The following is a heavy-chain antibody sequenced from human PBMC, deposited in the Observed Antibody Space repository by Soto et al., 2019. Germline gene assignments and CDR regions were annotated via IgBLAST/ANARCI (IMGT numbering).Heavy chain of an antibody. Sequence: GESLKISCKGSGYSFTSYWIGWVRQMPGKGLEWMGIIYPGDSDTRYSPSFQGQVTISADKSISTAYLQWSSLKASDTAMYYCARLATGYCSSTSCYYYYYGMDVWGQGTTVTVSS. J-gene: IGHJ6*02. CDR3: ARLATGYCSSTSCYYYYYGMDV. CDR2: IYPGDSDT. V-gene: IGHV5-51*01. CDR1: GYSFTSYW. D-gene: IGHD2-2*01.